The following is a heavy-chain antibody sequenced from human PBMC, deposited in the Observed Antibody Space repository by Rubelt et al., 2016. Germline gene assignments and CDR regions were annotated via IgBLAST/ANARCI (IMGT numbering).Heavy chain of an antibody. CDR1: GGSISSYY. V-gene: IGHV4-59*08. Sequence: QVQLQESGPGLVKPSETLSLTCTVSGGSISSYYWSWIRQPPGKGLEWIGYIYYSGSTNYNPSLKSRVTISVDTSKNQLSLKLGYVTAADTAVYYCASMMTTVVTYAFDIWGQGTMVTVSS. J-gene: IGHJ3*02. CDR2: IYYSGST. D-gene: IGHD4-23*01. CDR3: ASMMTTVVTYAFDI.